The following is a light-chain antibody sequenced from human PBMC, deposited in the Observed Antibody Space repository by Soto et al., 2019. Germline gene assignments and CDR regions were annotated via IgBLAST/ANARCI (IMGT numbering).Light chain of an antibody. CDR2: DAS. CDR1: QSVSNN. J-gene: IGKJ3*01. V-gene: IGKV3-15*01. CDR3: QQYNNWPL. Sequence: EIVLTQSPATLSVSPGERATLSCRASQSVSNNLAWYQQRPGQPPRLLIYDASTRATGIPARFRGSGSGTEFTLPFSSLQSENFAVYYCQQYNNWPLFGPGTKVDVK.